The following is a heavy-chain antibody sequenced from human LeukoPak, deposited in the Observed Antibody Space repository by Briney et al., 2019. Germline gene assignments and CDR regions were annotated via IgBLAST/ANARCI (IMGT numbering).Heavy chain of an antibody. CDR2: IKEDGSED. J-gene: IGHJ3*01. Sequence: GGSLRLSCAASGFMFSRYWMSWVRQAPGKGLEWVANIKEDGSEDYYVDSVKGRFTISRDNAKKSLYLQMNSLRAEDTAVYYCVPGRGDSSGWGQGTMVSASS. CDR1: GFMFSRYW. V-gene: IGHV3-7*01. D-gene: IGHD3-10*01. CDR3: VPGRGDSSG.